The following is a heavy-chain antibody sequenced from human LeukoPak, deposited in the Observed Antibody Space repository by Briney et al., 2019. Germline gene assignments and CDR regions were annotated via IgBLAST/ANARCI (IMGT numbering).Heavy chain of an antibody. CDR3: ATAAYYYGSGDAEYNWFDP. D-gene: IGHD3-10*01. J-gene: IGHJ5*02. CDR2: FDPEDGET. V-gene: IGHV1-24*01. Sequence: AASVKVSCKVSGYTLTELSMHWVRQAPGKGLEWMGGFDPEDGETIYAQKFQGRVTMTEDTSTDTAYMELSSLRSEDTAVYYCATAAYYYGSGDAEYNWFDPWGQGTLVTVSS. CDR1: GYTLTELS.